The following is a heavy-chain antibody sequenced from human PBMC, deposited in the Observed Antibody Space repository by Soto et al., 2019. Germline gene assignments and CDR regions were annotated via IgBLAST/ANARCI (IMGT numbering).Heavy chain of an antibody. J-gene: IGHJ3*02. CDR1: GGTFSSYA. V-gene: IGHV1-69*12. D-gene: IGHD2-21*02. CDR3: ARGGHIVVVTAIRRDAFDI. Sequence: QVQLVQSGAEVKKPGSSVKVSCKASGGTFSSYAISWVRQAPGQGLEWMGGIIPIFGTANYAQKFQGRVTTTADESTSTAYMELSSVRSEDTAVYYCARGGHIVVVTAIRRDAFDIWGQGTMVTVSS. CDR2: IIPIFGTA.